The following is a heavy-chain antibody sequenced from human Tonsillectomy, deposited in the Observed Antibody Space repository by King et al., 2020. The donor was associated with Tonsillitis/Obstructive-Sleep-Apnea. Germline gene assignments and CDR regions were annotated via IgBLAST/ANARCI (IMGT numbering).Heavy chain of an antibody. Sequence: LQLQESGPGLVKPSQTLSLTCTVSGGSISSGGYSWNWIRQHPGKGLEWIGYIYYSGSTYYNPSLKSRLTISVDTSKNQFSLKLSSVTAADTAVYYCARDKRDCSSSSCAYYMDVWGNGTTVTVSS. CDR2: IYYSGST. CDR3: ARDKRDCSSSSCAYYMDV. J-gene: IGHJ6*03. V-gene: IGHV4-31*03. D-gene: IGHD2-2*01. CDR1: GGSISSGGYS.